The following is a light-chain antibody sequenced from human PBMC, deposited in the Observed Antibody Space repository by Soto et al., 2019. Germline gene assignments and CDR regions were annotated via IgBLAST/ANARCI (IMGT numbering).Light chain of an antibody. CDR2: GAS. V-gene: IGKV3-15*01. J-gene: IGKJ1*01. CDR1: QSVSSN. CDR3: QQYNHWPRP. Sequence: EIVMTQSPATLSVSPGERATLSCRASQSVSSNLAWYQQKPGQAPSLLIYGASTRATGIPARFNGSGSGTEFTLTISSLQSEDFEVYYCQQYNHWPRPFGQGTKVEL.